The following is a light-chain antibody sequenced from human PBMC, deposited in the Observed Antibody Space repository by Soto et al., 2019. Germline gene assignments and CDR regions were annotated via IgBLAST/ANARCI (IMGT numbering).Light chain of an antibody. CDR1: SGHSSYA. CDR3: PTGGSGIHYV. Sequence: QLVLTQSPSASASLGASVKLTCTRSSGHSSYAIAWHQQQPEKGPRYLMKLNSDGSHRKGDGIPDRFSGSSAKAERYLTTSSLQSEDAADYYCPTGGSGIHYVFGTGTKVTVL. V-gene: IGLV4-69*01. CDR2: LNSDGSH. J-gene: IGLJ1*01.